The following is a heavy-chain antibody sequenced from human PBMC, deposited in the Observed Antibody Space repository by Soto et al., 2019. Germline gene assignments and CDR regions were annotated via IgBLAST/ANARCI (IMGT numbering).Heavy chain of an antibody. CDR3: ARGGWRQIDY. D-gene: IGHD3-3*01. Sequence: QVQLQESGPGLVKPSETLCLTCSVSGGSIGSYYWSWIRQPPGKGLEWIGYIYYSGSTNYNPSLKSRVTISVDTSKNQFSLKLSSVTAADTAVYYCARGGWRQIDYWGQGTLVTVSS. CDR1: GGSIGSYY. V-gene: IGHV4-59*08. CDR2: IYYSGST. J-gene: IGHJ4*02.